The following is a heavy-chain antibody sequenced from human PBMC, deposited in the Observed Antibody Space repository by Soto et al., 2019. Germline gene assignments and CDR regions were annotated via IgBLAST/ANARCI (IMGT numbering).Heavy chain of an antibody. V-gene: IGHV3-7*03. CDR2: IKQDGSEK. CDR1: GFTFSSYC. J-gene: IGHJ3*02. CDR3: ARMSYGGNPADAFDI. D-gene: IGHD4-17*01. Sequence: PXESLSRYSAASGFTFSSYCLSWVRQAPGKGLEWVANIKQDGSEKYYVDSVKGRFTISRDNAKNSLYLQMNSLRAEDTAVYYCARMSYGGNPADAFDIWGQGTMVTVSS.